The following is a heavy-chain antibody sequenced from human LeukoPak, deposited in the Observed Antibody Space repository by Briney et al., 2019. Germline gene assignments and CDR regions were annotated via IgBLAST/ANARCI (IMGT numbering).Heavy chain of an antibody. CDR3: ATEIGIAAAGYIFDY. D-gene: IGHD6-13*01. CDR1: GYTFTSYG. J-gene: IGHJ4*02. Sequence: GASVKVSCKASGYTFTSYGISWVRQAPGQGLEWMGWISAYNGNTNYAQKLQGRVTMTTDTSTSTAYMELRSLRSDDTAVYYCATEIGIAAAGYIFDYWGQGTLVTVSS. CDR2: ISAYNGNT. V-gene: IGHV1-18*01.